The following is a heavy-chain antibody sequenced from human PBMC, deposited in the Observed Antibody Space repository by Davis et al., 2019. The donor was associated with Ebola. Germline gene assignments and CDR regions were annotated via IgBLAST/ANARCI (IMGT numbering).Heavy chain of an antibody. Sequence: PGGSLRLSCAASGFTFSSYAMHWVRQAPGKGLEWVAVISYDGSNKYYADSVKGRFTISRDNSKNTLYLQMNSLRAEDTAVYYCARGLTQQLVRFDYWGQGTLVTVSS. CDR3: ARGLTQQLVRFDY. D-gene: IGHD6-13*01. CDR2: ISYDGSNK. CDR1: GFTFSSYA. J-gene: IGHJ4*02. V-gene: IGHV3-30-3*01.